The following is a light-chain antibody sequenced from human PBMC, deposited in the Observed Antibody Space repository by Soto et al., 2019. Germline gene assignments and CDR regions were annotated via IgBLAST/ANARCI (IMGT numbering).Light chain of an antibody. CDR1: QSISSY. J-gene: IGKJ4*01. CDR2: DAS. V-gene: IGKV3-11*01. CDR3: QQRSGWPLT. Sequence: EIVLTQSPATLSLSPGDRATLSCRASQSISSYLAWYQQKPGQAPRLLIYDASNRATGIPARFSGSGSGTDFPLPISSLEPEDFAVYSCQQRSGWPLTFGGGTRVDIK.